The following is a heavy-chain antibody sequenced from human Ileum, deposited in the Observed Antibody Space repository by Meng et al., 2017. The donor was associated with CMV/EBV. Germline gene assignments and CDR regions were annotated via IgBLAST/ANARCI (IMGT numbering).Heavy chain of an antibody. CDR1: GFTFTSYG. CDR3: AKDQQYCSSSGCPRRTIYYGMDV. CDR2: IRYDESNK. V-gene: IGHV3-30*02. Sequence: LKISCAASGFTFTSYGMHWVRQAPGKGLEWVAFIRYDESNKYYVDSVKGRFTISRDNSKNTLFLQMNSLTAEDTAVYYCAKDQQYCSSSGCPRRTIYYGMDVWGQGTRVTVSS. D-gene: IGHD6-25*01. J-gene: IGHJ6*02.